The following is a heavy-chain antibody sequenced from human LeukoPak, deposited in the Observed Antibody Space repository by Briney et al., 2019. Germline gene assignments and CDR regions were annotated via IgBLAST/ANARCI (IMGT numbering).Heavy chain of an antibody. CDR3: AREDYDSSGYPDY. J-gene: IGHJ4*02. CDR1: GFTFSSYA. CDR2: ISYDGSNK. V-gene: IGHV3-30-3*01. D-gene: IGHD3-22*01. Sequence: GGSLRLSCAASGFTFSSYAMHWVRQAPGKGLEWVAVISYDGSNKYYADSVKGRFTISRDNSKNTLYLQMNGLRAEDTAVYYCAREDYDSSGYPDYWGQGTLVTVSS.